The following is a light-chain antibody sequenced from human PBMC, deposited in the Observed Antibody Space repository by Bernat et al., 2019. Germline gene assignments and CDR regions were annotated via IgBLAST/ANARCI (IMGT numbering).Light chain of an antibody. V-gene: IGKV1-9*01. J-gene: IGKJ5*01. CDR2: GAS. CDR1: QVIGTY. Sequence: DIQLTQSPPFLSASVGDRVTITCRASQVIGTYLAWYQQKPGKAPNLLIYGASTVQTGVPSRFSGSGSGTEFTLTISSLRPEDFATYHCQQLNSYPITFGQGTLLEIK. CDR3: QQLNSYPIT.